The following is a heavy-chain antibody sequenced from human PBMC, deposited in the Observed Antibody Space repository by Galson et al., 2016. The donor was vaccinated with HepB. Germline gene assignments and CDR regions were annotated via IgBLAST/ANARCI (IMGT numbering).Heavy chain of an antibody. CDR2: IGGSGGGT. CDR1: GLNFNNYA. J-gene: IGHJ5*02. CDR3: TKDQLIVIVPAAGKWFDP. V-gene: IGHV3-23*01. D-gene: IGHD2-2*01. Sequence: SLRLSCAAAGLNFNNYAMHWVRQAPGKGPDWVSGIGGSGGGTHYADSVKGRFTISRDNSKNTLYLQLNSLRAENTAIYYCTKDQLIVIVPAAGKWFDPWGQGTLVTVSS.